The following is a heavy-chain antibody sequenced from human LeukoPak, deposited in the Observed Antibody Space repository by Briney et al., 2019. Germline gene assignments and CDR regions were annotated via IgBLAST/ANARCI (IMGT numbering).Heavy chain of an antibody. J-gene: IGHJ3*02. D-gene: IGHD3-22*01. V-gene: IGHV3-21*01. CDR3: ARTLGYYDSSGSPHAFDI. Sequence: GGSLRLSCAASGFPFSSYAMTWVRQAPGKGLEWVSSISSSSSYIYYADSVKGRFTISRDNAKNSLYLQMNSLRAEDTAVYYCARTLGYYDSSGSPHAFDIWGQGTMVTVSS. CDR1: GFPFSSYA. CDR2: ISSSSSYI.